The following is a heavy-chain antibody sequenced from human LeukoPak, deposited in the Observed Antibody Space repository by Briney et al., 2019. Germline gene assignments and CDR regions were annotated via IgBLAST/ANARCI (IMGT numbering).Heavy chain of an antibody. CDR2: INHSGST. V-gene: IGHV4-34*01. J-gene: IGHJ4*02. D-gene: IGHD3-10*01. CDR1: GVSFSGYY. Sequence: PSETLSLTCAVYGVSFSGYYWGWIRQPPGKGLEWIGEINHSGSTNYNPSLKSRVTISVDTSKNQFSLKLSSVTAAGTAVYYCARGGRDYGSGSYRRTYFDYWGQGTLVTVSS. CDR3: ARGGRDYGSGSYRRTYFDY.